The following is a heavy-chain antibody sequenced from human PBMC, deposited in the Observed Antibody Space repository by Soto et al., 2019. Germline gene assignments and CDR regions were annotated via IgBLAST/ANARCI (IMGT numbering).Heavy chain of an antibody. CDR1: GFTFSNAW. V-gene: IGHV3-15*01. J-gene: IGHJ4*02. CDR2: IKSKTDGGTT. Sequence: PVGSLRLSCAASGFTFSNAWMSWVRQAPGKWLEWVGRIKSKTDGGTTDYAAPVKGRFTISRDDSKNTRYLQMNSLKTEDTAVYYCSTEKTLTPRFLDHWGQRTLVTVSS. D-gene: IGHD3-3*01. CDR3: STEKTLTPRFLDH.